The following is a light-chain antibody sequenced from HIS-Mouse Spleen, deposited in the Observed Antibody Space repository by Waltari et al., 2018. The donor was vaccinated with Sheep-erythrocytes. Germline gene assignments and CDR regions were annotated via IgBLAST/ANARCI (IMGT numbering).Light chain of an antibody. J-gene: IGLJ1*01. CDR2: EDS. Sequence: SYELTQPPSVSVSPGQTARITCSGDALPKKYAYWYQQKSGQAPVLVIYEDSKRPSGVPERFSGSSSGTMATLTISGAQVEDEADYYCYSKDSSGNHYVFGTGTKVTVL. CDR3: YSKDSSGNHYV. V-gene: IGLV3-10*01. CDR1: ALPKKY.